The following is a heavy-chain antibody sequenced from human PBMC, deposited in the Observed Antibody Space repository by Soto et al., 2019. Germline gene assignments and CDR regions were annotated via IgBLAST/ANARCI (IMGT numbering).Heavy chain of an antibody. D-gene: IGHD2-2*02. V-gene: IGHV3-21*01. CDR2: ISSRSDI. J-gene: IGHJ6*02. CDR3: AREYTAWPLAYGLDV. CDR1: GFIFSNYS. Sequence: VGSLRLSCVGSGFIFSNYSINWVRQAPGKGLEWVSSISSRSDIYYAESVKGRFTISRDNAKNSVSLQMNSLRAEDTAVYYCAREYTAWPLAYGLDVWGQGTTVTVSS.